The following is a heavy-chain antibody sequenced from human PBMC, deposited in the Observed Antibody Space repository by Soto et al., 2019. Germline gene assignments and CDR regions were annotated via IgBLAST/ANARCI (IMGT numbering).Heavy chain of an antibody. CDR1: GFTFSSYG. J-gene: IGHJ6*02. CDR2: ISYDGSNK. CDR3: AKDVLRFLEWLAFYGMAV. Sequence: QVQLVESGGGVVQPGRSLRLSCAASGFTFSSYGMHWVRQAPGKGLEWVAVISYDGSNKYYADSVKGRLTISRDNSKNTLYLQMNSLRAEDTAVYYCAKDVLRFLEWLAFYGMAVWDQGTTVTVSS. V-gene: IGHV3-30*18. D-gene: IGHD3-3*01.